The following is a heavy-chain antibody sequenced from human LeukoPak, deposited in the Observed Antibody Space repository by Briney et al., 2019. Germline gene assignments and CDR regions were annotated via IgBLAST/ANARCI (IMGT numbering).Heavy chain of an antibody. CDR1: GFRFDNYA. D-gene: IGHD3-22*01. CDR2: ISWNGDII. J-gene: IGHJ4*02. CDR3: AKDIGPLTYHYDTSGYSGAFDY. Sequence: PGGSLRLSCAASGFRFDNYAMHWVRQAPGKGLEWVSSISWNGDIIDSADSVKGRFTISRDNAKKSLYLQMNSLKAEDTAFYYCAKDIGPLTYHYDTSGYSGAFDYWGQGTLVTVSS. V-gene: IGHV3-9*01.